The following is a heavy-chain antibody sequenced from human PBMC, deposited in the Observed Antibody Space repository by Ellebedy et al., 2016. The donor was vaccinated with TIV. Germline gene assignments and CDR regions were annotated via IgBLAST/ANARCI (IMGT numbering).Heavy chain of an antibody. CDR1: GFTFSTYS. D-gene: IGHD3-3*02. J-gene: IGHJ6*02. CDR3: ARGHFGMDV. CDR2: ISSSSSYI. Sequence: GESLKISCAASGFTFSTYSMKWVRQAPGKGLEWVSSISSSSSYIYYADSVNGRFTSSRDNAKNSLSLQMNSLRGEDTAVYYCARGHFGMDVWGQGITVTVTS. V-gene: IGHV3-21*01.